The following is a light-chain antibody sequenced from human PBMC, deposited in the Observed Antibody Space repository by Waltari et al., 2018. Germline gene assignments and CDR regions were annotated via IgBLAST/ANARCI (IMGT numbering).Light chain of an antibody. V-gene: IGKV1-6*01. Sequence: AIQMTQSPSSLSASVGDIVTITCRASQGITNDLGWYQQKPGKAPKLLIYAASNLQSGVPSRFSGSGSGTDFTLSISSLQPEDFATYYCLQDYNYPFTFGPGTKVDIK. CDR3: LQDYNYPFT. CDR1: QGITND. CDR2: AAS. J-gene: IGKJ3*01.